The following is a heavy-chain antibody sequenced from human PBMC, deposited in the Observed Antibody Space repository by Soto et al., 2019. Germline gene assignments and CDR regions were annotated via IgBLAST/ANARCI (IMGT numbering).Heavy chain of an antibody. V-gene: IGHV1-18*01. J-gene: IGHJ5*02. CDR1: RYTFTSYG. CDR2: ISAYNGNT. D-gene: IGHD2-21*02. CDR3: ALVVVTAILNWFDP. Sequence: GASVKVSCKASRYTFTSYGISWVRQAPGQGLEWMEWISAYNGNTNYAQKLQGRVTMTTDTSTSTAYMELRSLRSDDTAVYYCALVVVTAILNWFDPWGQGALVTVSS.